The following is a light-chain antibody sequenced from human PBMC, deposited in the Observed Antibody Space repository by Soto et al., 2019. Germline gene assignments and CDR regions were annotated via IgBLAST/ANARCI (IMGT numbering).Light chain of an antibody. Sequence: EIVLTQSPGTLSLSPGERATLSCRASQSVSNTSLAWYRQKPGQAPRLLIYGASSRATGIPDRFSGSGSGTDFTLTISRLEPEDFAVYNCQQYGSSPYTFGQGTKLEIK. CDR2: GAS. CDR1: QSVSNTS. V-gene: IGKV3-20*01. J-gene: IGKJ2*01. CDR3: QQYGSSPYT.